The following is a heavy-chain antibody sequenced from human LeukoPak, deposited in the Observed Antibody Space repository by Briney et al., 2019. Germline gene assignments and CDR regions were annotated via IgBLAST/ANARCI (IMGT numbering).Heavy chain of an antibody. D-gene: IGHD6-19*01. CDR2: IYYSGST. CDR3: ARVVAVAGTLPY. Sequence: PSETLSLTCTVSGGSINSYYWSWIRQPPGKGLEWIGCIYYSGSTNYNPSLKSRLTMSVDTSKNQFSLQLSSVTAADTAVYYCARVVAVAGTLPYWGQGTLVTVSS. V-gene: IGHV4-59*12. CDR1: GGSINSYY. J-gene: IGHJ4*02.